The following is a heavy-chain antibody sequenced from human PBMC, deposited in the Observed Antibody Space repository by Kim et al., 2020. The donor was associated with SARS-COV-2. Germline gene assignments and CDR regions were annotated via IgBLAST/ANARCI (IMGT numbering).Heavy chain of an antibody. CDR3: ARDMSPNYDFWSGPMGWFDP. J-gene: IGHJ5*02. V-gene: IGHV3-21*01. D-gene: IGHD3-3*01. Sequence: GGSLRLSCAASGFTFSSYSMNWVRQAPGKGLEWVSSISSSSSYIYYADSVKGRFTISRDNAKNSLYLQMNSLRAEDTALYYCARDMSPNYDFWSGPMGWFDPWGQGTLVTVSS. CDR2: ISSSSSYI. CDR1: GFTFSSYS.